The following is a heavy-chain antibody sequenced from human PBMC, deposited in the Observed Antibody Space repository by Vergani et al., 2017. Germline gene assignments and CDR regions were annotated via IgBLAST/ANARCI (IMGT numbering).Heavy chain of an antibody. CDR2: IHYDGSHE. J-gene: IGHJ4*02. V-gene: IGHV3-33*01. Sequence: QVQLVESGGGVVQPGRSLRLSCAASGFSFSSFGFHWVRQAPGKGLEGVAFIHYDGSHEYYIDSVKGRFTISRDNSKNTLILQMNGLRAEDTAVYYCARARGCATISCYFSGAFDYWGLGTLVSVSS. CDR1: GFSFSSFG. D-gene: IGHD2-2*01. CDR3: ARARGCATISCYFSGAFDY.